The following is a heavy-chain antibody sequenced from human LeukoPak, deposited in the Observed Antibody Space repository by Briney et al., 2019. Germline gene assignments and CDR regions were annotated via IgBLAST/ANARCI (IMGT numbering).Heavy chain of an antibody. D-gene: IGHD3-16*01. CDR3: ARGTVLTGYASFDY. Sequence: SETLSLTYAVNGGSFSGYYWTWIRQSPGKGLEWIGEIIHSGRANYSPSLKSRLTLSVDPSMNHFSLRLSSVTAADTAVYYCARGTVLTGYASFDYWGQGALVTVSS. V-gene: IGHV4-34*01. J-gene: IGHJ4*02. CDR1: GGSFSGYY. CDR2: IIHSGRA.